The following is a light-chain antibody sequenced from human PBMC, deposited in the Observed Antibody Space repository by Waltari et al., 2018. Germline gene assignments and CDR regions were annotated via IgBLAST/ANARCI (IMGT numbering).Light chain of an antibody. Sequence: QSALNQPAPVSGSPGQAISISCHGSRSDVGNFLLFSWYQQHPGKAPKVIIYEGNKRPSGLSDRFSGSKSGNTASLTISGLQPDDEADYYCCSYVGGTSWVFGGGTKLTVL. V-gene: IGLV2-23*01. CDR3: CSYVGGTSWV. CDR1: RSDVGNFLL. J-gene: IGLJ3*02. CDR2: EGN.